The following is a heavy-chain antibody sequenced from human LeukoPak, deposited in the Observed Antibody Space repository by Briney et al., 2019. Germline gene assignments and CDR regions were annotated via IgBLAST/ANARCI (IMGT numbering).Heavy chain of an antibody. Sequence: ASVKVSCKASGYIFTSYYIHWVRQVPGQGLEWMGIINPSGGGTSYAQKFQGRVTMTRDMSTSTVYMGVSSLRAEDTAVYYCAKDSGHSGSYDFDYWGQGTLVSVSS. CDR1: GYIFTSYY. V-gene: IGHV1-46*01. CDR3: AKDSGHSGSYDFDY. D-gene: IGHD1-26*01. CDR2: INPSGGGT. J-gene: IGHJ4*02.